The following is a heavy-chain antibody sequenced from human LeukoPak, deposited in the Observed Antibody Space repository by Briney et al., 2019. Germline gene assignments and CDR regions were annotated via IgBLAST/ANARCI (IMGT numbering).Heavy chain of an antibody. CDR1: GDSISTSNSY. CDR2: IYCGNT. CDR3: ARHRGGRRYCSGGSCYGAFDI. Sequence: SETLSLTCTVSGDSISTSNSYWGWVRQPPGKGLEWIGSIYCGNTYYNPSLKSRVTISVDTSKNQFSLKLSSVTAADTAVYYCARHRGGRRYCSGGSCYGAFDIWGQGTMVTVSS. J-gene: IGHJ3*02. D-gene: IGHD2-15*01. V-gene: IGHV4-39*01.